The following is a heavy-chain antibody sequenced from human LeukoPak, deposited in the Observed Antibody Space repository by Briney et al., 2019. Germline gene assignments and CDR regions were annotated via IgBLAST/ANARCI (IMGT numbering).Heavy chain of an antibody. CDR1: GGSISSYY. J-gene: IGHJ3*02. CDR2: IYTSGST. Sequence: SETLSLTCTVSGGSISSYYWSWIRQPAGKGLEWIGRIYTSGSTNYNPSLKSRVTMSVDTSKNQFSLKLSSVTAADTAVYYCASGILIALPDAFDIWGQGTMVTVSS. V-gene: IGHV4-4*07. CDR3: ASGILIALPDAFDI.